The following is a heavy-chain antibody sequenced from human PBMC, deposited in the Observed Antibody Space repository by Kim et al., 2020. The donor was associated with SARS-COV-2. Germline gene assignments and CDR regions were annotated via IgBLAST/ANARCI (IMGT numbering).Heavy chain of an antibody. J-gene: IGHJ5*02. D-gene: IGHD4-17*01. V-gene: IGHV4-30-4*01. CDR2: IYYSGST. CDR3: AHTVDYVGGNWFDP. CDR1: GGSMSSGSNC. Sequence: SETLSLTCTVTGGSMSSGSNCWSWIRQSPGKGLEWIGHIYYSGSTYYNPSLKSRVSMSVDRSKNQFSLRLNSVTAADTAIYYCAHTVDYVGGNWFDPWG.